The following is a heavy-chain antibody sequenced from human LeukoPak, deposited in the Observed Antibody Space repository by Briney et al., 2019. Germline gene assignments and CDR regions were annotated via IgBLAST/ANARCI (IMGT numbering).Heavy chain of an antibody. Sequence: SETLSLTCAVYGGSLSGYYWSWIRQPPGKGLEWIGEINHSGSTNYNPSLKSRVTISVDTSKNQFSLKLSSVTAADTAVYYCARTNCSSTSCNFDYWGQGTLVTVSS. J-gene: IGHJ4*02. V-gene: IGHV4-34*01. CDR2: INHSGST. D-gene: IGHD2-2*01. CDR3: ARTNCSSTSCNFDY. CDR1: GGSLSGYY.